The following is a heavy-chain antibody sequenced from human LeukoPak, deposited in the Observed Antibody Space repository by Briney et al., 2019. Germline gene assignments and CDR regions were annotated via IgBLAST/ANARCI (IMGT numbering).Heavy chain of an antibody. CDR1: GFTFSSYN. CDR2: ISSSSSYI. CDR3: ARDGIVVVPAALSNYYGMDV. J-gene: IGHJ6*02. V-gene: IGHV3-21*01. Sequence: GGSLRLSCAASGFTFSSYNMNWVRQAPGKGLEWVSSISSSSSYIYYADSVKGRFTISRDNAKNSLYLQMNSLRAEDTAVYYCARDGIVVVPAALSNYYGMDVWGQGTTVTVSS. D-gene: IGHD2-2*01.